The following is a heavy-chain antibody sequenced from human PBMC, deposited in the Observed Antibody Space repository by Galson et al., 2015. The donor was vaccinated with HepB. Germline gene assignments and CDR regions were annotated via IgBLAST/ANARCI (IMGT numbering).Heavy chain of an antibody. CDR2: IGSQATNYAT. D-gene: IGHD6-13*01. V-gene: IGHV3-73*01. CDR1: GVTVSGSA. CDR3: SRLGDLAGYSSA. Sequence: SLRLSGAASGVTVSGSAMHWVRHTSGKGLVWVGRIGSQATNYATAYAAPVKGRFNISRDDSKNTAFLQMNSLKPEDTAVYYCSRLGDLAGYSSAWGQGTLVTVSS. J-gene: IGHJ5*02.